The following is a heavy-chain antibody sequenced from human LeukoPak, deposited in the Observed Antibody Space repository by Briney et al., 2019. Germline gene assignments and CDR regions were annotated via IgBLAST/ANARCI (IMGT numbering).Heavy chain of an antibody. CDR3: TTVWGGD. Sequence: MAGGSLRLSCAASGFTFSNYAMTWVRQAPGEGLEWLGRIKSKVHGETIDYAAPVKGRFTISRDDSKNTLYLEMSSLKTEDTAVYYCTTVWGGDWGQGTLVTVSS. J-gene: IGHJ1*01. CDR2: IKSKVHGETI. CDR1: GFTFSNYA. V-gene: IGHV3-15*01. D-gene: IGHD7-27*01.